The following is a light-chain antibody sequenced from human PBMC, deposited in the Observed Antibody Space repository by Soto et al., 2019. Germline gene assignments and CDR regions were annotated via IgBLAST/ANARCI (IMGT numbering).Light chain of an antibody. CDR2: EGS. CDR3: GTWDDSLVSDV. Sequence: QSVLTQPASVSGSPGQSITISCTGTSSDVGSYNLVSWYQQHPGKAPKLMIYEGSKRPSGVSNRFSGSKSGNTASLTISGLQAEDEADYYCGTWDDSLVSDVFGTGTKLTVL. J-gene: IGLJ1*01. CDR1: SSDVGSYNL. V-gene: IGLV2-23*01.